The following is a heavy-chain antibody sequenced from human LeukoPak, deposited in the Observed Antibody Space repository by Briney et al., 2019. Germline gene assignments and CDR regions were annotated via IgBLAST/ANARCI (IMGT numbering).Heavy chain of an antibody. CDR2: IYYSGST. J-gene: IGHJ4*02. CDR1: GGSISSSSYY. D-gene: IGHD3-3*01. V-gene: IGHV4-39*01. Sequence: SETLSLTCTVSGGSISSSSYYWGWIRQPPGRGLEWIGSIYYSGSTYYNPSLKSRVTISVDTSKNQFSLKLSSVTAADTAVYYCARRYYDFWSGYIDYWGQGTLVTVSS. CDR3: ARRYYDFWSGYIDY.